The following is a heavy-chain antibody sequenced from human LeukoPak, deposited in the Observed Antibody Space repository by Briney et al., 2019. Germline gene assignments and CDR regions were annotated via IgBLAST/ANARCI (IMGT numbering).Heavy chain of an antibody. CDR2: FDPEDGET. CDR3: ATEYYYDSSGYSYFDY. J-gene: IGHJ4*02. V-gene: IGHV1-24*01. D-gene: IGHD3-22*01. CDR1: GYTLTELS. Sequence: ASVKVSCKVSGYTLTELSMHWVRQAPGKGLEWMGGFDPEDGETIYAQKFQGRVTMTEDTSTDTAYMELSSLRSEDTAVYYCATEYYYDSSGYSYFDYWGQGTLVTVSS.